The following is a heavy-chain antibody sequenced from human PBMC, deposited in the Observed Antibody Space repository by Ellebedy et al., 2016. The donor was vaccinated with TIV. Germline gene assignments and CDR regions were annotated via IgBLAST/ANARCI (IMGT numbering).Heavy chain of an antibody. D-gene: IGHD1-14*01. V-gene: IGHV3-73*01. CDR1: GFTFSASH. J-gene: IGHJ4*02. CDR3: SRQTDSCHDY. Sequence: GGSLRLSXAASGFTFSASHMHWVRQASGKGLEWVGHVRNKADGYATAYGASVNGRFTISRDDAENTAYLQMSSLRPEDTAVYYCSRQTDSCHDYWGQGILATVSS. CDR2: VRNKADGYAT.